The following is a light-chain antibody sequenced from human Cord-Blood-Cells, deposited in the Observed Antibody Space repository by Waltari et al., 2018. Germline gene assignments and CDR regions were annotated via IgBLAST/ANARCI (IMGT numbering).Light chain of an antibody. CDR2: DVS. CDR3: CSYAGSYTYV. J-gene: IGLJ1*01. V-gene: IGLV2-11*01. CDR1: TRDVGGSNS. Sequence: QSALPPPPSVSGSPGQSLTISSTGTTRDVGGSNSVSWYQQHPGKAPNLMIYDVSKRPSGVPDRFSGFKSGNTASLTISGLQAEDEADYYCCSYAGSYTYVFGTGTKVTVL.